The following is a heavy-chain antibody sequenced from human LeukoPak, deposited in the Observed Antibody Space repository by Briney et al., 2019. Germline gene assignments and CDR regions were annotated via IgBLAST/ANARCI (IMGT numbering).Heavy chain of an antibody. V-gene: IGHV1-2*02. J-gene: IGHJ5*02. CDR1: GYDFSDLY. CDR3: ATASVTRMRDP. CDR2: INPYSGAS. Sequence: GASVKVSCKASGYDFSDLYFHWVRQAPRQGLEWMGWINPYSGASFYAQKFEGRVTMETSGSTVYMELSRLRSDATAVYFCATASVTRMRDPWGQGTLVTVSS.